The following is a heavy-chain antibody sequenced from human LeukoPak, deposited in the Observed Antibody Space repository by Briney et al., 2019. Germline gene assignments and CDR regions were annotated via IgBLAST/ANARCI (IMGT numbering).Heavy chain of an antibody. CDR2: ISYDGSNK. CDR1: GFTFSSYG. Sequence: QTGGSLRLSCAASGFTFSSYGMHWVRQAPGKGLEWVAVISYDGSNKYYADSVKGRFTISRDNSKNTLHLQMNSLRAEDTAVYYCAKATPLLYWGQGTLVTVSS. D-gene: IGHD2-15*01. V-gene: IGHV3-30*18. J-gene: IGHJ4*02. CDR3: AKATPLLY.